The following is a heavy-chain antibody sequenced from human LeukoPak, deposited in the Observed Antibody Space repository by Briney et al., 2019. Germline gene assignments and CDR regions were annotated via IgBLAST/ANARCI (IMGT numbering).Heavy chain of an antibody. V-gene: IGHV3-30-3*01. CDR3: ARGGVAGHY. Sequence: GGSLRLSCAASGFTFSSYAMHWVRQAPGKGLEWVAVISYDGSNKYYADSVKGRFTISRDNAKNSLYLQMNSLRAEDTAVYYCARGGVAGHYWGQGTLVTVSS. CDR2: ISYDGSNK. D-gene: IGHD6-19*01. CDR1: GFTFSSYA. J-gene: IGHJ4*02.